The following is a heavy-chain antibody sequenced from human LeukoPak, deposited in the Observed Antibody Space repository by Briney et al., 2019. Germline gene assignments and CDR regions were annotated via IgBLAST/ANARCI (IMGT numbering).Heavy chain of an antibody. CDR3: ARISYRAFDI. J-gene: IGHJ3*02. D-gene: IGHD1-26*01. Sequence: PSETLSLTCTVSGGSISSGDYYWSWIRQPPGKGLEWIGHIYYSGTTNYNPSLKSRVTISVDTSKNQFSLNLRSVTAADTAVFYCARISYRAFDIWGQGTMVTVSS. CDR1: GGSISSGDYY. V-gene: IGHV4-61*08. CDR2: IYYSGTT.